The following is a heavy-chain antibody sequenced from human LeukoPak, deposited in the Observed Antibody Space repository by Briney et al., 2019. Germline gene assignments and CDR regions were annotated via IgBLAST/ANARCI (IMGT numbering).Heavy chain of an antibody. Sequence: GGSLRLSCAASGFTFDDYAMHWVRQAPGKGLEWVSLISWDGGSTYYADSVKGRFTISRDNSKNSLYLQMNSLRAEDTALYYCAKDGGHDYEYYFDYWGQGTLVTVSS. CDR2: ISWDGGST. D-gene: IGHD4-17*01. V-gene: IGHV3-43D*03. J-gene: IGHJ4*02. CDR3: AKDGGHDYEYYFDY. CDR1: GFTFDDYA.